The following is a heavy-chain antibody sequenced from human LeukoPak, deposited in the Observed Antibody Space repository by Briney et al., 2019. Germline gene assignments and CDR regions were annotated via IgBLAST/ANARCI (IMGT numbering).Heavy chain of an antibody. Sequence: PGRSLRLSCAASGFTFGDYALHWVRQLPGKGLEWVSDSIWNSGSMSYADSVKGRFTISRDNAKNSLYLQMNSLRAEDMAVYYCARDYDYGGNSFDYWGQGTLVTVSS. CDR2: SIWNSGSM. CDR3: ARDYDYGGNSFDY. J-gene: IGHJ4*02. CDR1: GFTFGDYA. D-gene: IGHD4-23*01. V-gene: IGHV3-9*03.